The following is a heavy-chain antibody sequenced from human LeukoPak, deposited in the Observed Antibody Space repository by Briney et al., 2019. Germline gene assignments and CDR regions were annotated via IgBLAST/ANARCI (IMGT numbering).Heavy chain of an antibody. CDR2: INPNSGGT. CDR1: GYTFISYY. D-gene: IGHD4-23*01. J-gene: IGHJ6*03. Sequence: ASVKVSCKASGYTFISYYIHWVRQAPGQGLEWMGWINPNSGGTNYAQKFQGRVTMTRDTSISTVYMELSRLRSDDTAVYYCARGGYGGNVIRDYMDVWGKETTVTVSS. V-gene: IGHV1-2*02. CDR3: ARGGYGGNVIRDYMDV.